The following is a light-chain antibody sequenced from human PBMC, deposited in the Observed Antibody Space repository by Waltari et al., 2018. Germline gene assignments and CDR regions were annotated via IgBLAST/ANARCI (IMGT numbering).Light chain of an antibody. Sequence: SSDLTQDPAVSVALGQTVRITCQGDSLRSYYAPWYQQKPGQAPVLVIFGQNKRPSGIPDRFSGSSSRNTASLTITGAQAEDEADYYCSCRDNSGFRHVFGTGTKVTV. J-gene: IGLJ1*01. CDR3: SCRDNSGFRHV. CDR1: SLRSYY. CDR2: GQN. V-gene: IGLV3-19*01.